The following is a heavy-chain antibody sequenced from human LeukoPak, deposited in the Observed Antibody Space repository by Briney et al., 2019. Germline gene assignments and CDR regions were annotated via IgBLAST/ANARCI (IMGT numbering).Heavy chain of an antibody. CDR1: GGSFSGYY. V-gene: IGHV4-34*01. CDR3: ARAGDSSGYSDY. J-gene: IGHJ4*02. Sequence: SETLSLTCAVYGGSFSGYYWSWIRQPPGKGLEWIGEINHRGSTNYNPSLKSRVTISVDTSKNQFSLKLSSVTAADTAVYFCARAGDSSGYSDYWGRGTLVTVSS. CDR2: INHRGST. D-gene: IGHD3-22*01.